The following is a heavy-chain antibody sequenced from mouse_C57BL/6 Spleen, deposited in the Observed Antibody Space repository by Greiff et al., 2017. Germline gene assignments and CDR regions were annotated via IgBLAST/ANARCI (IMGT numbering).Heavy chain of an antibody. V-gene: IGHV1-15*01. Sequence: QVQLQQSGAELVRPGASVTLSCKASGYTFTDYEMHWVKQTPVHGLEWIGAIDPETGGTAYNQKFKGKAILTADKSSSTAYMELRSLTSEDSAVYYCTRYNTTVVAPFAYWGQGTLSLSLQ. CDR3: TRYNTTVVAPFAY. J-gene: IGHJ3*01. CDR1: GYTFTDYE. D-gene: IGHD1-1*01. CDR2: IDPETGGT.